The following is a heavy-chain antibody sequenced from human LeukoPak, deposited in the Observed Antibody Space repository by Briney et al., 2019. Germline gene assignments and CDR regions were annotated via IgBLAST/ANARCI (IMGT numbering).Heavy chain of an antibody. J-gene: IGHJ4*02. CDR3: ARNPLAAAGAARYLDY. CDR2: IRAYNGNT. CDR1: GYTFTSYG. Sequence: GASVKVSCKASGYTFTSYGISWVRQAPGQGLEWMGWIRAYNGNTDYAPKLQGRVTMTTDTSTSTAYMELRSLRSDDTAVYYCARNPLAAAGAARYLDYGGQGTVVTVPS. V-gene: IGHV1-18*01. D-gene: IGHD6-13*01.